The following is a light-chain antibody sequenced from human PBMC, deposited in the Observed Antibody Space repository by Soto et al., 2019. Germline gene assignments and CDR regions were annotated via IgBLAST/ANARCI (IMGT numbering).Light chain of an antibody. Sequence: DIVLTQSPGTLSLSPGETATLSCRASQSVSTSYLAWYQQKPGQAPRLPIFGASSRATGIPDRFIGSGSGTDFTLTISRLEPEDFAVYYCQQYGSSPTTFGQGTKVEIK. J-gene: IGKJ1*01. V-gene: IGKV3-20*01. CDR2: GAS. CDR3: QQYGSSPTT. CDR1: QSVSTSY.